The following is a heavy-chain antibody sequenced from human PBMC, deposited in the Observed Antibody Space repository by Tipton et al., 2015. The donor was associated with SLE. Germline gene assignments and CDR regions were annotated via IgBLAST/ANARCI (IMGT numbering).Heavy chain of an antibody. CDR3: ARSFASGSWYYFDS. J-gene: IGHJ4*02. V-gene: IGHV3-30*02. D-gene: IGHD3-10*01. CDR2: IRDDASNQ. Sequence: SLRLSCVGSAVTFSNYGMHWVRQAPGKGLEWVAYIRDDASNQYYADAVKGRFTISRDNSKHTLYLEMKSVRPEDAAFYYCARSFASGSWYYFDSWGQGTPVTVS. CDR1: AVTFSNYG.